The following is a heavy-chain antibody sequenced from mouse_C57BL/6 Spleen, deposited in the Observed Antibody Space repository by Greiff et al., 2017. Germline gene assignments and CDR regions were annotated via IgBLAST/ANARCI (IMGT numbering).Heavy chain of an antibody. CDR3: ARREGYDYDAMDY. CDR1: GYTFTSYG. V-gene: IGHV1-81*01. CDR2: IYPRSGNT. D-gene: IGHD3-1*01. Sequence: VQGVESGAELARPGASVKLSCKASGYTFTSYGISWVKQRTGQGLEWIGEIYPRSGNTYYNEKFKGKATLTADKSSSTAYMELRSLTSEDSAVYFCARREGYDYDAMDYWGQGTSVTVSS. J-gene: IGHJ4*01.